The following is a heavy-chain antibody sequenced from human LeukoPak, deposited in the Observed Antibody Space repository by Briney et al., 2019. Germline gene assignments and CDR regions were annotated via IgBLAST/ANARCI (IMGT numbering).Heavy chain of an antibody. CDR2: ISGSGDST. D-gene: IGHD6-13*01. V-gene: IGHV3-23*01. CDR1: GFTFSSYA. Sequence: GGSLRLSCAASGFTFSSYAMSWVRQAPGKGLEWVSAISGSGDSTYYGDSVKGRFTISRDNSKNTLYLQMNSLRAEDTAVYYCTKTRPLDSSSWSHGDYWGQGTLVTVSS. CDR3: TKTRPLDSSSWSHGDY. J-gene: IGHJ4*02.